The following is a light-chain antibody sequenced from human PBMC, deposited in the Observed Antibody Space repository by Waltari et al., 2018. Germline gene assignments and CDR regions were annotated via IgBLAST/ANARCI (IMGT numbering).Light chain of an antibody. CDR1: QNISSF. CDR3: QQSFSLPYT. Sequence: DIRMTQSPPYLSASVGDRVTITCRASQNISSFLNWYQLKQGEAPKLLIYNASTLQSGVPSRFSGSVFGTDFTLSISSLQPQDFVSYYCQQSFSLPYTSGQGTTL. CDR2: NAS. V-gene: IGKV1-39*01. J-gene: IGKJ2*01.